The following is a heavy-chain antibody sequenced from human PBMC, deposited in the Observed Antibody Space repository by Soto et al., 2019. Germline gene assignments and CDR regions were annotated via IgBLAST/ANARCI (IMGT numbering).Heavy chain of an antibody. Sequence: VGSLRLSCAASGFTFSSYAMSWVRQAPGKGLEWVSAISGSGGSTYYADSVKGRFTISRDNSKNTLYLQMNSLRAEDTAVYYCAKCIAAAEINWFDPWGQGTLVTVS. CDR2: ISGSGGST. D-gene: IGHD6-13*01. CDR1: GFTFSSYA. J-gene: IGHJ5*02. V-gene: IGHV3-23*01. CDR3: AKCIAAAEINWFDP.